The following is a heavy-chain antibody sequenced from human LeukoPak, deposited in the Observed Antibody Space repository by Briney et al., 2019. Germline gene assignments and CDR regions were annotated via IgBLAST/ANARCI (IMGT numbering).Heavy chain of an antibody. CDR2: IGSSSSYI. CDR3: ARRRGRSQGPYGMDV. V-gene: IGHV3-21*01. Sequence: PGGSLRLSCAASGFTFSSYSMNWVRQAPGKGLEWVSSIGSSSSYIYYADSVKGRFTISRDNAKNSLYLQMNSLRAEDTAVYYCARRRGRSQGPYGMDVWGKGTTVTVSS. J-gene: IGHJ6*04. CDR1: GFTFSSYS.